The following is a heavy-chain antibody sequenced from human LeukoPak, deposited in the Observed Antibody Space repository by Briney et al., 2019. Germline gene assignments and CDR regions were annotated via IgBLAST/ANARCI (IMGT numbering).Heavy chain of an antibody. CDR2: VSAYNGNT. J-gene: IGHJ3*02. CDR3: ARRGDNGAFDI. Sequence: GASVKVSCKASGYTFTGYYMHWVRQAPGQGLEWMGWVSAYNGNTNYAQKLQGRVTMTRDTSISTAYMELSRLRSDDTAVYYCARRGDNGAFDIWGQGTMVTVSS. V-gene: IGHV1-2*02. D-gene: IGHD4-17*01. CDR1: GYTFTGYY.